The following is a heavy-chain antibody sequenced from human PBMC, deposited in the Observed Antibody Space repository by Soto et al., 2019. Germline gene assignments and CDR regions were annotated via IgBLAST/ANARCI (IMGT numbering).Heavy chain of an antibody. CDR1: GFPDNSRGVG. D-gene: IGHD2-15*01. CDR3: AHKGGRGAGMDV. Sequence: SAATPMSPKQRVRQTCSFSGFPDNSRGVGVAWIRQPPGKALEWLALIYWDGDERYSPFLQSRVTITKDTSKNQVVLTMTNMDPVDTATYYCAHKGGRGAGMDVWGQGTTVTVSS. CDR2: IYWDGDE. J-gene: IGHJ6*02. V-gene: IGHV2-5*02.